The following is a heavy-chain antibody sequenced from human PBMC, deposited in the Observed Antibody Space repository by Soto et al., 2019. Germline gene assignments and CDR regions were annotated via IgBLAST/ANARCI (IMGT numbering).Heavy chain of an antibody. CDR3: ARGGAQISSLTTFDY. D-gene: IGHD1-26*01. V-gene: IGHV4-59*01. J-gene: IGHJ4*02. CDR2: IYYSGST. CDR1: GVSISSYY. Sequence: ASETLSLTCSVSGVSISSYYWSWVRQPPGKGLEWIGYIYYSGSTNYNPSLKSRVTISLDTSKNQFSLKLSSVTAADTAVYYCARGGAQISSLTTFDYWGQGILVTVSS.